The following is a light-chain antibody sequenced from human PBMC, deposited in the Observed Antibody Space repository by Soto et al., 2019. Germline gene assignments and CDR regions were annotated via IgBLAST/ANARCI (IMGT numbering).Light chain of an antibody. CDR3: NSYTSKSTGV. J-gene: IGLJ1*01. V-gene: IGLV2-14*01. CDR1: SXDVGGYNY. CDR2: EVS. Sequence: QSALTQPASVSGSPGQSITISCTGTSXDVGGYNYVSWYQQHPGKAPKLIIYEVSNRPSGVSNRFSGSKSGNTASLTISGLQAXXEAXXYCNSYTSKSTGVFGTGTKVTVL.